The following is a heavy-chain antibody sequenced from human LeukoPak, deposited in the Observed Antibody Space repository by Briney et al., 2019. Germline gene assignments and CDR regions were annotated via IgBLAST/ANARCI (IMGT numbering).Heavy chain of an antibody. D-gene: IGHD3-22*01. J-gene: IGHJ4*02. CDR3: ALNYYYDSSGYYAYSFDY. V-gene: IGHV5-51*01. CDR2: IYPGDSDT. CDR1: GYSFTGYW. Sequence: GESLKISCKGSGYSFTGYWIGWVRQMPGKGLEWMGIIYPGDSDTRYSPSFQGQVTISADKSISTAYLQWSSLKASDTAMYYCALNYYYDSSGYYAYSFDYWGQGTLVTVSS.